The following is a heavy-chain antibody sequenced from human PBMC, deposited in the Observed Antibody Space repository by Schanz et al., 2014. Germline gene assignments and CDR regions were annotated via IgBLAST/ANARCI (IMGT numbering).Heavy chain of an antibody. J-gene: IGHJ3*01. CDR1: GNTLSAYY. CDR3: ARTASHDVWRGYIPHYAFDL. CDR2: IDPNSGGT. V-gene: IGHV1-2*02. Sequence: QVQVIQSGPEVKKPGASVKVSCKASGNTLSAYYIHWIRQAPGQGLEWMGWIDPNSGGTNYAQKFPGRVTMTSDTSITTVYMEVNSLTSDDTAVFYCARTASHDVWRGYIPHYAFDLWGQGTVVIVSS. D-gene: IGHD3-3*01.